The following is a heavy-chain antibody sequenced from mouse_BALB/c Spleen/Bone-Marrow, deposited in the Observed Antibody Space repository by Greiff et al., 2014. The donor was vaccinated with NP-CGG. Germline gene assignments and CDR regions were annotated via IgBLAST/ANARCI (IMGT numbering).Heavy chain of an antibody. CDR2: ITYSGST. D-gene: IGHD4-1*01. Sequence: EVQLVESGPGLVKPSQSLSLTCTVTGYSITSDYAWNWIRQFPGNKLEWMGYITYSGSTSYNPSLKSRISITRDTSKNQFFLQLKSVTTEDTATYYCARGLGRGAMDYWGQGTSVTVSS. J-gene: IGHJ4*01. V-gene: IGHV3-2*02. CDR1: GYSITSDYA. CDR3: ARGLGRGAMDY.